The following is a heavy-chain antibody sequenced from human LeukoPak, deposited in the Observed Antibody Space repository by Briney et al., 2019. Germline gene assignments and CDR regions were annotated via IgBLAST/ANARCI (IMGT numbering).Heavy chain of an antibody. V-gene: IGHV3-30*02. D-gene: IGHD2-8*02. Sequence: GGSLRLSCAASGFTFSSYGMHWVRQAPGKGLEWVAFIRYDGSNKYYADSVKGRFTISRDNSKNTVYLQMNILRAEDTGLYYCAKGTLVSCTGARCYPFDYWGQGTVVSVSS. CDR3: AKGTLVSCTGARCYPFDY. J-gene: IGHJ4*02. CDR2: IRYDGSNK. CDR1: GFTFSSYG.